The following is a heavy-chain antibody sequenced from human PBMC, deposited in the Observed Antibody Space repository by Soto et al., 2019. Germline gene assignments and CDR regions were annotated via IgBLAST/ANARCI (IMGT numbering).Heavy chain of an antibody. Sequence: SETLSLTCTVSGGSVSSGSYYWSWIRQPPGKGLEWIGYIYYSGSTNYNPSLKSRVTISVDTSKNQFSLKLSSVTAADTAVYYCARGCITIFGVAFNPWGQGTLVTVSS. CDR2: IYYSGST. CDR3: ARGCITIFGVAFNP. J-gene: IGHJ5*02. V-gene: IGHV4-61*01. D-gene: IGHD3-3*01. CDR1: GGSVSSGSYY.